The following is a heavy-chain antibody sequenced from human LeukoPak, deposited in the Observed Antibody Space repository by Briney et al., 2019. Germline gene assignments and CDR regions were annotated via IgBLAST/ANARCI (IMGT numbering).Heavy chain of an antibody. CDR2: ISYDGSNK. Sequence: GGSLRLSCAASGFTFSSYAMHWVRQAPGKGLEWVAVISYDGSNKYYADSVKGRFTISRDNSKNALYLQMNSLRAEDTAVYYCARDSSGYFDYWGQGTLVTVSS. J-gene: IGHJ4*02. CDR3: ARDSSGYFDY. V-gene: IGHV3-30-3*01. D-gene: IGHD6-19*01. CDR1: GFTFSSYA.